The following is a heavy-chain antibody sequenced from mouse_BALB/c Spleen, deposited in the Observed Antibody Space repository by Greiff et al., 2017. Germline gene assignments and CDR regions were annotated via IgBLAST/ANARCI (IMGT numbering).Heavy chain of an antibody. CDR1: GYSITSGYY. D-gene: IGHD2-4*01. V-gene: IGHV3-6*02. CDR3: AKYDYEGVLYFDY. CDR2: ISYDGSN. Sequence: EVQLVESGPGLVKPSQSLSLTCSVTGYSITSGYYWNWIRQFPGNKLEWLGYISYDGSNNYNPSLKNRISITRDTSKNQFFLKLNSVTTEDTATYYCAKYDYEGVLYFDYWGQGTTLTVSS. J-gene: IGHJ2*01.